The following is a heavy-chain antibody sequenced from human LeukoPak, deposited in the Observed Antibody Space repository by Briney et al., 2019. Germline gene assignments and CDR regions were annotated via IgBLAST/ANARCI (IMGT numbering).Heavy chain of an antibody. Sequence: SETPSLTCAVYGGSFSGYYWSWIRQPPGKGLEWIGEINHSGSTNYNPSLKSRVTISVDTSKNQFSLKLSSVTAADTAVYYCARGLRAASLDYWGQGTLVTVSS. CDR2: INHSGST. CDR1: GGSFSGYY. D-gene: IGHD3-10*01. V-gene: IGHV4-34*01. CDR3: ARGLRAASLDY. J-gene: IGHJ4*02.